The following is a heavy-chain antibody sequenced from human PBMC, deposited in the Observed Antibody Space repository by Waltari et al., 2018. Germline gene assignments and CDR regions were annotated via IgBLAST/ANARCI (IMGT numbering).Heavy chain of an antibody. CDR3: ARVRITGTTGTYYYYYMDV. CDR2: IKQDGSEK. D-gene: IGHD1-7*01. J-gene: IGHJ6*03. Sequence: EVQLVESGGGLVQPGGSLRLSRAASGFTFSSYWMSWVRQAPGKGLEWVANIKQDGSEKYYVDSVKGRFTISRDNAKNSLYLQMNSLRAEDTAVYYCARVRITGTTGTYYYYYMDVWGKGTTVTVSS. V-gene: IGHV3-7*01. CDR1: GFTFSSYW.